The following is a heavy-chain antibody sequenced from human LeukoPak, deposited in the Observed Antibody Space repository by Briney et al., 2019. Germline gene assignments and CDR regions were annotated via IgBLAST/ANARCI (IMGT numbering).Heavy chain of an antibody. Sequence: GGSLRLSCAASGFTFSSYAMSWVRQAPGKGLEWVSAISGSGGSTYYADSVKGRFTISRDNSKNTLYLQMSSLRAEDTAVYYCAKAKYCRAGTCYFDYWGQGTLVTVSS. D-gene: IGHD2-15*01. CDR3: AKAKYCRAGTCYFDY. J-gene: IGHJ4*02. V-gene: IGHV3-23*01. CDR2: ISGSGGST. CDR1: GFTFSSYA.